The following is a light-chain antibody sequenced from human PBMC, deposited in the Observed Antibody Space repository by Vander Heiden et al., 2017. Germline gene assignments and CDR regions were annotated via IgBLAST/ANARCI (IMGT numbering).Light chain of an antibody. CDR1: TSNIGSNA. J-gene: IGLJ1*01. CDR3: AAWDDSLNAHYV. CDR2: TDN. V-gene: IGLV1-44*01. Sequence: QSVLTPPPSASGTPGHRATISCSGSTSNIGSNAVNWYQQLPGTPPKLLIYTDNQRPSGVPDRFSGSKSGTSASLAISGLQSEDEADYYCAAWDDSLNAHYVFGTGTKVTVL.